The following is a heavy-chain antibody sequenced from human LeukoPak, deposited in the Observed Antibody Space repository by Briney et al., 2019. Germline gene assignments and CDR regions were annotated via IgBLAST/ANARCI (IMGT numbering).Heavy chain of an antibody. J-gene: IGHJ4*02. Sequence: GESLKISCKGSGYRFTTYWIGWVRQMPGKGLEWMGIIYPGDSDTKYSPSFQGQVTISDDNSISTAYLQWNSLKASDTAMYYCARQRIALADYYFDYWGQGTLVTVSS. CDR1: GYRFTTYW. CDR3: ARQRIALADYYFDY. CDR2: IYPGDSDT. D-gene: IGHD6-19*01. V-gene: IGHV5-51*01.